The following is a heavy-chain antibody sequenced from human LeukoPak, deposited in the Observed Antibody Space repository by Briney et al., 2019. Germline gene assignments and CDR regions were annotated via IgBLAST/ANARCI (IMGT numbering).Heavy chain of an antibody. Sequence: GGSLRLSCAASGFTFSTYWMYWVRQAPGKGLEWVANIKQDGSHKYYVDSVKGRLTISRDNAKNSLYLQMNSLRVEDTAVYYCVREEGYWGQGTLVTVSS. CDR2: IKQDGSHK. J-gene: IGHJ4*02. CDR3: VREEGY. CDR1: GFTFSTYW. V-gene: IGHV3-7*01.